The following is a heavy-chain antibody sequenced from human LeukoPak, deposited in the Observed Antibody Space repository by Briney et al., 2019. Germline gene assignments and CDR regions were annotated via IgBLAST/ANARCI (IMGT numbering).Heavy chain of an antibody. D-gene: IGHD2-15*01. CDR3: ARGLGNIVVVVAATHFDY. V-gene: IGHV4-4*07. Sequence: NPSETLSLTCTVSGGSISSYYWSWIRQPAGKGLEWIGRIYTSGSTNYNPSLKSRVTMSVDTSKNQFSLKLSSVTAADTAVYYCARGLGNIVVVVAATHFDYWGQGTLVTVSS. J-gene: IGHJ4*02. CDR1: GGSISSYY. CDR2: IYTSGST.